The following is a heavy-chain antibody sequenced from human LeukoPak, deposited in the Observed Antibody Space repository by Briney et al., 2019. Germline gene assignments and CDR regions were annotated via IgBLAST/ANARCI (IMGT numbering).Heavy chain of an antibody. V-gene: IGHV3-23*01. CDR3: AKDPYYDILTGYYGIPDAFDI. CDR2: ISGSGGST. D-gene: IGHD3-9*01. CDR1: GFTFSSYA. Sequence: GGSLRLSCAAPGFTFSSYAMSWVRQAPGKGLEWVSAISGSGGSTYYGYSVKGRFTISRDNSKNTLYLQMNSLRAEDTAVYYCAKDPYYDILTGYYGIPDAFDIWGQGTMVTVSS. J-gene: IGHJ3*02.